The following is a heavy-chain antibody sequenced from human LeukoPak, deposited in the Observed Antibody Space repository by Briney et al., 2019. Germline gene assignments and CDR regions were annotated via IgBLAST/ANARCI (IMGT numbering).Heavy chain of an antibody. V-gene: IGHV1-69*05. CDR3: ASPDGSMVSAFDY. CDR1: GGTFSRNG. D-gene: IGHD3-10*01. Sequence: ASVKVSCKASGGTFSRNGISWVRQAPGQGLEWMGGIIPIFGTANYAENFQGRVTITTDEITSTAYMELRSLRSEDTAVYYCASPDGSMVSAFDYWGQGTLVTVSS. J-gene: IGHJ4*02. CDR2: IIPIFGTA.